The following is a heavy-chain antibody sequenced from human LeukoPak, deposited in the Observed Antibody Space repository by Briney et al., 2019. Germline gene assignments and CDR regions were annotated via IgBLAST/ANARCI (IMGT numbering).Heavy chain of an antibody. D-gene: IGHD3-10*01. CDR3: ARSAYYYGSGIGALYYYYMDV. Sequence: GGSLRLSCAASGFTFSSYAMHWVRQAPGKGLEWVAVMSYDGSNKYYADSVKGRFTISRDNSKNTLYLQMNSLRAEDTAVYYCARSAYYYGSGIGALYYYYMDVWGKGTTVTISS. CDR2: MSYDGSNK. CDR1: GFTFSSYA. J-gene: IGHJ6*03. V-gene: IGHV3-30*04.